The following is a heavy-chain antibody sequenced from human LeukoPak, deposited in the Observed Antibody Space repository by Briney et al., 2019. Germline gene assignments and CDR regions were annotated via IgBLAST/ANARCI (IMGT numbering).Heavy chain of an antibody. Sequence: SSETLSLTCAVYGGSFSGYYWSWIRQPPGKGLELIREINHSGSTNYNPSLKSRVTLSVDTSNNQFSLRLSSVAAADTAVYYCERAQYYYDSSGYYWIGSLDYWGQGTLVTVSS. CDR2: INHSGST. CDR3: ERAQYYYDSSGYYWIGSLDY. CDR1: GGSFSGYY. V-gene: IGHV4-34*01. D-gene: IGHD3-22*01. J-gene: IGHJ4*02.